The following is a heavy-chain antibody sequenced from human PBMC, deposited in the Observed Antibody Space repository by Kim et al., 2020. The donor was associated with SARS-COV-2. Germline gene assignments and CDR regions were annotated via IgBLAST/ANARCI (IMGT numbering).Heavy chain of an antibody. Sequence: SVKVSCKASGGTFSSYAISCVRQAPGQGLEWMGGSIPIFGTANYAQKFQGRVTITADESTSTAYMELSSLRSEDTAVYYCAKLAAAGTLNFDYWGQGTLVTVSS. D-gene: IGHD6-13*01. CDR1: GGTFSSYA. J-gene: IGHJ4*02. V-gene: IGHV1-69*13. CDR3: AKLAAAGTLNFDY. CDR2: SIPIFGTA.